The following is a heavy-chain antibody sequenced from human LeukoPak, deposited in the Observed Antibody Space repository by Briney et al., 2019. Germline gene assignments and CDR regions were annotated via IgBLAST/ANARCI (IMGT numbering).Heavy chain of an antibody. CDR1: GGSISSSSHY. CDR3: ARQVVTRAFDI. V-gene: IGHV4-39*01. CDR2: TYYSGST. J-gene: IGHJ3*02. D-gene: IGHD2-21*02. Sequence: SETLSLTCTVSGGSISSSSHYWGWIRQPPGKGMEWIGSTYYSGSTYYNPSLKSRVTISVDTSKNQFSLKLSSVTAADTAVYYCARQVVTRAFDIWGQGTMVTVSS.